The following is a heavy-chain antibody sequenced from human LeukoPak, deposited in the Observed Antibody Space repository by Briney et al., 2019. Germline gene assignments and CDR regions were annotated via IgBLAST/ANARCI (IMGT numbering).Heavy chain of an antibody. CDR1: GFTFSSHW. CDR2: IKEDGSEK. J-gene: IGHJ4*02. D-gene: IGHD5-18*01. V-gene: IGHV3-7*01. Sequence: GGSLRLSCAASGFTFSSHWMSWVRQAPGKGLEWVANIKEDGSEKYYVDAVKGRFTISRDNAKTSLYLQMNSLRAEDTAVHYCARDLSGIAGYTYGRGIDYWGQGTLVTVSS. CDR3: ARDLSGIAGYTYGRGIDY.